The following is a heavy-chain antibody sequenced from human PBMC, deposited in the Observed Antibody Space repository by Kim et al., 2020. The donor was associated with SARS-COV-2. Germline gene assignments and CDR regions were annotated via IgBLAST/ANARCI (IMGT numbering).Heavy chain of an antibody. D-gene: IGHD6-13*01. J-gene: IGHJ4*02. Sequence: PSLKSRVTISVDTSRNQFSLTLSSVTAAGTAVYYCARAEVVVIAAAVFDYWGQGTLVTVSS. CDR3: ARAEVVVIAAAVFDY. V-gene: IGHV4-39*01.